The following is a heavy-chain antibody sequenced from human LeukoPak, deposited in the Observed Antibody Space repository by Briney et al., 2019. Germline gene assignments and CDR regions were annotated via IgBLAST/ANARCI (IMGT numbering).Heavy chain of an antibody. CDR1: GGTFSSYA. V-gene: IGHV1-69*13. CDR3: ARGQITMVRGVPHYYFDY. Sequence: SVKVSCKASGGTFSSYAISWVRQAPGQGLEWMGGIIPIFGTANYAQKFQGRVTITADESTSTAYMELSSLRAEDTAVYYCARGQITMVRGVPHYYFDYWGQGTLVTVSS. CDR2: IIPIFGTA. J-gene: IGHJ4*02. D-gene: IGHD3-10*01.